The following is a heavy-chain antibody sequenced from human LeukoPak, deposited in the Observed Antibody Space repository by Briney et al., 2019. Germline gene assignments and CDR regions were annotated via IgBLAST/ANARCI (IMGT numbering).Heavy chain of an antibody. V-gene: IGHV4-61*02. D-gene: IGHD4-17*01. J-gene: IGHJ4*02. Sequence: PSETLSLTCTVSGGSISSGSYYWSWIRQPAGKGLEWIGRIYTSGSTNYNPSLKSRVTISVDTSKNQFSLKLSSVTAADTAVYYCAGTQTTATWDYFDYWGQGTLVTVSS. CDR2: IYTSGST. CDR3: AGTQTTATWDYFDY. CDR1: GGSISSGSYY.